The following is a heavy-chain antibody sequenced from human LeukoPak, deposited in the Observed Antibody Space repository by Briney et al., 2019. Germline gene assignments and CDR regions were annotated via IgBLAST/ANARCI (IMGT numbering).Heavy chain of an antibody. D-gene: IGHD6-6*01. V-gene: IGHV3-21*01. J-gene: IGHJ6*02. CDR1: GFTFSSYS. CDR3: AREEDSTAIRSSDGMDV. CDR2: ISKGSAYI. Sequence: GGSLRLSCAASGFTFSSYSMNWVRQAPGKGLEWVSRISKGSAYIYYADSVKGRFTISRDNAKNSLYLQMSSLRAEDTAVYYCAREEDSTAIRSSDGMDVWGQGTTVTVSS.